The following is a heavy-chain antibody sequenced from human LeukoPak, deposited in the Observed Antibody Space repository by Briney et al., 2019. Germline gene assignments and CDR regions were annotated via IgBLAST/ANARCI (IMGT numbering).Heavy chain of an antibody. CDR1: GGSISSYY. V-gene: IGHV4-4*07. Sequence: SETLSLTCTVSGGSISSYYWSWIRQPAGKGLEWIGRIYTSGSTNYNPSLKSRVTMSVDTSKNQFSLKLSSATAADTAVYYCARDRDTVTTGWYFDLWGRGTLVTVSS. CDR3: ARDRDTVTTGWYFDL. D-gene: IGHD4-17*01. J-gene: IGHJ2*01. CDR2: IYTSGST.